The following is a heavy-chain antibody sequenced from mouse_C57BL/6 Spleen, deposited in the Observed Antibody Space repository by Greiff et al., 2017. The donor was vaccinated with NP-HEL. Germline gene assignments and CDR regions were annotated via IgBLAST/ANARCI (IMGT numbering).Heavy chain of an antibody. CDR2: ISDGGSYT. V-gene: IGHV5-4*03. Sequence: EVKLVESGGGLVKPGGSLKLSCAASGFTFSSYAMSWVRQTPEQRLEWVATISDGGSYTYYPDNVKGRFTISRDNAKNNLYLQMSHLKAEDRDMYYCARGLPHFDYRGKGATLTVAT. CDR3: ARGLPHFDY. J-gene: IGHJ2*01. D-gene: IGHD3-1*01. CDR1: GFTFSSYA.